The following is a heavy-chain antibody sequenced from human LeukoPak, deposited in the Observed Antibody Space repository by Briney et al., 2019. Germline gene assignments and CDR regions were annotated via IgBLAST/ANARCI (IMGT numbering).Heavy chain of an antibody. CDR1: GGSIANCY. Sequence: SETLSLTCTVSGGSIANCYWCWIRQTPGKGLEWIGFSYYTGPTNYNPSLKSRVTISIDTSKSQFSLRLTSVTPADTAIYYCARDYPHFFDNWGQGALVTVSS. J-gene: IGHJ4*02. D-gene: IGHD3-16*02. CDR2: SYYTGPT. V-gene: IGHV4-59*01. CDR3: ARDYPHFFDN.